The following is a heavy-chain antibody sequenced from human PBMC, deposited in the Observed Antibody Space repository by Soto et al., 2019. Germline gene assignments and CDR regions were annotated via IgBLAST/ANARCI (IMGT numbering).Heavy chain of an antibody. V-gene: IGHV3-30*18. J-gene: IGHJ4*02. CDR2: ISYDASNK. CDR1: GFTFSSYG. Sequence: GGSLRLSCAASGFTFSSYGMHWVRQAPGKGLEWVAFISYDASNKYYADFVKGRFTISRDNSKNTLYLQMNSLRAEDTAVYYCAKDLGFLVAGPGSYGLDYWGQGTLVTVSS. CDR3: AKDLGFLVAGPGSYGLDY. D-gene: IGHD3-10*01.